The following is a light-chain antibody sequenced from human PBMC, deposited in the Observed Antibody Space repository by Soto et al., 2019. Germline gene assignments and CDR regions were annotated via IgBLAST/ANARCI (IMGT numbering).Light chain of an antibody. CDR3: QQTSSTPT. CDR2: AAS. Sequence: DIQLTQSPSSLSASVGDRVTITCRASQSIRSYLNWYQQKPGKAPKLLIYAASSLQTGVSSRFSGSGSGTDFTLTISNLQPEDFATYYWQQTSSTPTFGGGTKVEIK. J-gene: IGKJ4*01. V-gene: IGKV1-39*01. CDR1: QSIRSY.